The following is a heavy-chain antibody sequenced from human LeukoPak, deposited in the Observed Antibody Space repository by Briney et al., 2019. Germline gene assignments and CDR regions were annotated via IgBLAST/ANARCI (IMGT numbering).Heavy chain of an antibody. CDR2: ISTRGSNI. D-gene: IGHD3-9*01. Sequence: PGGSLRLSCAASGFNFSDYYMSWIRQAPGMGLEWISYISTRGSNIYYADSVRGRFTISRDNAKNSLSLQMNSLRAEDTAVYYCARDHAAQIFLRGDFFDYWGQGILVTVSS. J-gene: IGHJ4*02. CDR1: GFNFSDYY. CDR3: ARDHAAQIFLRGDFFDY. V-gene: IGHV3-11*01.